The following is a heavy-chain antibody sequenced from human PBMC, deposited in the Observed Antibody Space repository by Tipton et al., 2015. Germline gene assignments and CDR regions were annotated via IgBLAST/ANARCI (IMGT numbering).Heavy chain of an antibody. Sequence: TLSLTCDVSGYSISSGYYWGWIRQPPGKGLEWIGSIFHRGDTIYNPSLKSRVTISIDTSRTQFSLKLSSETAADTAVYYCARFRSYGSESARGYFPGLAVWGQGTTVTVSS. CDR2: IFHRGDT. V-gene: IGHV4-38-2*01. J-gene: IGHJ6*02. CDR3: ARFRSYGSESARGYFPGLAV. CDR1: GYSISSGYY. D-gene: IGHD3-10*01.